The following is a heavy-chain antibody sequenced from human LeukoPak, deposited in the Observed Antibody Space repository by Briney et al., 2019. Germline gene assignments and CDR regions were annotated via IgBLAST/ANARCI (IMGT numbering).Heavy chain of an antibody. V-gene: IGHV4-39*07. CDR1: GGSISSSSYY. J-gene: IGHJ4*02. CDR3: ARGSGITMVRGVSFDY. D-gene: IGHD3-10*01. CDR2: IYYSGST. Sequence: SETLSLICTVSGGSISSSSYYWGWIRQPPGKGLEWIGSIYYSGSTYYNPSLKSRVTISVDTSKNQFSLKLSSVTAADTAVYYCARGSGITMVRGVSFDYWGQGTLVTVSS.